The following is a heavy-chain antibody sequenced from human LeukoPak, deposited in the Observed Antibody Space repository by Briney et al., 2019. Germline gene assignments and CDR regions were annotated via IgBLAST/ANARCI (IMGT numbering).Heavy chain of an antibody. CDR3: ARGKYSSGWYQRDEYFQH. D-gene: IGHD6-19*01. Sequence: PSETLSLTCTVSGGSISRYYWSWIRQPPGKGLEWIGYIYYSGSTNYNPSLKSRVTISVDTSKNQFSLKLSSVTAADTAVYYCARGKYSSGWYQRDEYFQHWGQGTLVTVSS. CDR2: IYYSGST. J-gene: IGHJ1*01. CDR1: GGSISRYY. V-gene: IGHV4-59*01.